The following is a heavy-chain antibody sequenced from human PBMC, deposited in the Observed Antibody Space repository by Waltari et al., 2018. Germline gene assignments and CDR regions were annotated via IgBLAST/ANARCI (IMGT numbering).Heavy chain of an antibody. CDR1: GFSFMGFG. CDR3: AKGSRGYTNYFFDS. CDR2: ISGSGATP. J-gene: IGHJ4*02. Sequence: EVQLLESAGGLVQPGEALRSSCAASGFSFMGFGLTWVRQAPGEGLECVASISGSGATPFYADSVKGRFTIVRDNSRDTVYLQMNSLRVDDSAVYYCAKGSRGYTNYFFDSWGQGTLVSVSS. V-gene: IGHV3-23*01. D-gene: IGHD3-16*02.